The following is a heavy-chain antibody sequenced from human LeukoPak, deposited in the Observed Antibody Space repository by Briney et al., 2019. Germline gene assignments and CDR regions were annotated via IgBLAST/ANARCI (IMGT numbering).Heavy chain of an antibody. CDR2: IYYSGST. D-gene: IGHD2-21*02. CDR3: ARQAGTVTAPFDY. CDR1: GGSISSYY. J-gene: IGHJ4*02. Sequence: SETLSLTCTVSGGSISSYYWSWIRQPPGKGLEWIGYIYYSGSTNYNPSLKSRVTISVDTSKNQFSLKLSSVTAADTAVYYCARQAGTVTAPFDYWGQGTLVTVPS. V-gene: IGHV4-59*08.